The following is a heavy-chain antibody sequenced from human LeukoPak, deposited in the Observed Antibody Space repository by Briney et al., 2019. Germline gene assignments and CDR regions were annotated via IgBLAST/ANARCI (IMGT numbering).Heavy chain of an antibody. J-gene: IGHJ3*02. CDR1: GGTFSSYA. CDR2: IIPIFGTA. Sequence: SVKVSCKASGGTFSSYAISWVRQAPGQGLEWMGRIIPIFGTANYAQKFQGRVTITTDESTSTAYMELSSLRSEDTAVYYCARSLRYFDWTARGDAFDIWGQGTMVTVSS. D-gene: IGHD3-9*01. CDR3: ARSLRYFDWTARGDAFDI. V-gene: IGHV1-69*05.